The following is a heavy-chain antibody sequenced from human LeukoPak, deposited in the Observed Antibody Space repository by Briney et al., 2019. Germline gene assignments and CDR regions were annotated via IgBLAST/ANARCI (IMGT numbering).Heavy chain of an antibody. CDR3: ARAGYSNRWDGVDY. D-gene: IGHD2/OR15-2a*01. Sequence: GESLKISCKGSGYSFTNYWIGWVRQMPGKGLEFMGIIYPGDSDTRYSPSFQGQVTISVDKSVNTAYLQWSSLKASDSAMYYCARAGYSNRWDGVDYWGQGTLVTVSS. CDR1: GYSFTNYW. V-gene: IGHV5-51*01. J-gene: IGHJ4*02. CDR2: IYPGDSDT.